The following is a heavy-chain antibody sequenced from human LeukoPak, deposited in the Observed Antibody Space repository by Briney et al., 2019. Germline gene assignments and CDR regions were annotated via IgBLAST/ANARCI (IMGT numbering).Heavy chain of an antibody. CDR2: IKPDGSEK. V-gene: IGHV3-7*01. D-gene: IGHD1-20*01. CDR1: GFTFTSCW. J-gene: IGHJ3*02. CDR3: ASGNWNDRAFDI. Sequence: GGSLRLSRAASGFTFTSCWMNWVRQAPGKGLEWVANIKPDGSEKYYVDSVKGRFTISRDNAKNSLFLQMNSLRAEDTAVYYCASGNWNDRAFDIWGQGTMVAVSS.